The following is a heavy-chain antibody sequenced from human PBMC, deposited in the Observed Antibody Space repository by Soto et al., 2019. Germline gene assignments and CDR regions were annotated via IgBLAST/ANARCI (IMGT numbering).Heavy chain of an antibody. D-gene: IGHD4-17*01. V-gene: IGHV3-30*03. CDR2: ITYDGYNK. Sequence: QVQLVESGGGVVQPGGSLRLSCAASGFTFSTYGMDWVRQAPGKGLEWVGVITYDGYNKYYGDSVKGRFTISRDNSKNTLYLHMNSLRAEDAAVDYCATHNYGGDDFWGQGPLVTVSS. CDR3: ATHNYGGDDF. J-gene: IGHJ4*02. CDR1: GFTFSTYG.